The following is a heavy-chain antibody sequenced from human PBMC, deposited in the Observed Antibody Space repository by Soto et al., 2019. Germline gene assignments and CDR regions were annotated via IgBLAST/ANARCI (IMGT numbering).Heavy chain of an antibody. CDR1: GFTFSDSW. CDR2: IKPDESEK. J-gene: IGHJ6*02. V-gene: IGHV3-7*01. D-gene: IGHD4-4*01. CDR3: AKSRDGYSFYYYYGMDV. Sequence: EVQLVESGGGLVQPGGSLRLSCTASGFTFSDSWMTWVRQAPGKGLEWVARIKPDESEKKYADSVKGRFSISRDNAKNSMYLQMNNLRAEDTAVYYCAKSRDGYSFYYYYGMDVWGQGTTVTVSS.